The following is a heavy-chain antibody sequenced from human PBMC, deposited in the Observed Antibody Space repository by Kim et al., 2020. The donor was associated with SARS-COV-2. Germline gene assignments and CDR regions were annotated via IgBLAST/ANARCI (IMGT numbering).Heavy chain of an antibody. J-gene: IGHJ4*02. D-gene: IGHD1-26*01. CDR2: INAGNGNT. CDR1: GYTFTSYA. CDR3: ARDSHVGATTDGY. V-gene: IGHV1-3*01. Sequence: ASVKVSCKASGYTFTSYAMHWVRQAPGQRLEWMGWINAGNGNTKYSQKFQGRVTITRDTSASTAYMELSSLRSEDTAVYYCARDSHVGATTDGYWGQGTLVTVSS.